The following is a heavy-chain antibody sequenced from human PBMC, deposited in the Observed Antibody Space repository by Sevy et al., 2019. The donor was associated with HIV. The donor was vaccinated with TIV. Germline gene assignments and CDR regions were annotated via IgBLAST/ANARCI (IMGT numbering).Heavy chain of an antibody. V-gene: IGHV1-69*06. D-gene: IGHD4-4*01. CDR3: ASGSNYGTSLFDY. J-gene: IGHJ4*02. Sequence: ASVKVSCKASGGTFSSYAISWVRQAPGQGLEWMGGIIPIFGTANYAQKFQGRVTITADKSTGTAYMELSSLRSEDTAVYYCASGSNYGTSLFDYWGQGTLVTVSS. CDR2: IIPIFGTA. CDR1: GGTFSSYA.